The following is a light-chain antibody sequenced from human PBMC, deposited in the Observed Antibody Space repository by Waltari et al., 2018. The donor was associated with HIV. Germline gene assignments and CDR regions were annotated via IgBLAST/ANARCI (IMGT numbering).Light chain of an antibody. CDR1: RTNIGAGHD. V-gene: IGLV1-40*01. CDR3: QSYDTSLSVNYV. J-gene: IGLJ1*01. Sequence: QSVLTQPPSVSGALGQRVTISCTGSRTNIGAGHDVHWYQQLPGTAPKLLIYINISRPSGVPDRFSASKSGTSASLAITGLRPEDEADYYCQSYDTSLSVNYVFGTGTKVTVL. CDR2: INI.